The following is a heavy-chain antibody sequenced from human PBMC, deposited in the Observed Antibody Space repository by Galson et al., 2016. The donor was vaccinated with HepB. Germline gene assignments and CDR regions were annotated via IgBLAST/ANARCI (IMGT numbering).Heavy chain of an antibody. CDR2: ISGSAYSGVT. V-gene: IGHV3-23*01. CDR3: AKTPTWRIAIPADYFDY. D-gene: IGHD6-13*01. CDR1: GFTFSTYA. Sequence: LRLSCAASGFTFSTYAMSWVRQAPGKRLEWVSVISGSAYSGVTYYADSVRGRFTISRDDSKNTLYLLMKSLTAEDTAVYYCAKTPTWRIAIPADYFDYWGQGTMVTVSS. J-gene: IGHJ4*02.